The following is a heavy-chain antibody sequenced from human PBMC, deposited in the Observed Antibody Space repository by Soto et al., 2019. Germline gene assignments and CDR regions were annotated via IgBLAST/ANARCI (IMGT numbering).Heavy chain of an antibody. CDR3: VRDLNGSGDY. D-gene: IGHD3-10*01. Sequence: PSETLSLTCTVSGGSTTSDYWSWIRQPPGKGLEWLGYIFHSLGAKYNPSLGSRGTISLDTSKNQLSLCLRSVTAADTARYFCVRDLNGSGDYWGQGTLVTVSS. V-gene: IGHV4-59*01. CDR2: IFHSLGA. J-gene: IGHJ4*02. CDR1: GGSTTSDY.